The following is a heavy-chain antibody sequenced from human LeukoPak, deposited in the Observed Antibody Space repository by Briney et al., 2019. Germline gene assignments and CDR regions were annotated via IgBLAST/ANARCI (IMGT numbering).Heavy chain of an antibody. CDR2: ISYHGNNK. CDR3: AKMGSPITMVRGVPFDY. D-gene: IGHD3-10*01. V-gene: IGHV3-30*18. J-gene: IGHJ4*02. CDR1: GFTFSTHG. Sequence: GGSLRLSCAASGFTFSTHGMHWVRQAPGKGLEWVAAISYHGNNKYYADSVKGRFTISRDNSKNTLYVQMNRLRAEDTAVYYCAKMGSPITMVRGVPFDYWGQGTLSPSPQ.